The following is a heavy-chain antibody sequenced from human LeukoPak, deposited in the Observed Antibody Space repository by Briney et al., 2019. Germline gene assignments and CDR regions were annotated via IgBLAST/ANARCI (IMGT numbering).Heavy chain of an antibody. V-gene: IGHV4-59*12. Sequence: PSETLSLTCTVSGGSISSYYWSWIRQPPGKGLEWIGYIYYSGSTNYNPSLKSRVTISVDTSKNQFCLKLSSVTAADTAVYYCARVSLVRGVDYWGQGTLVTVSS. D-gene: IGHD3-10*01. J-gene: IGHJ4*02. CDR1: GGSISSYY. CDR2: IYYSGST. CDR3: ARVSLVRGVDY.